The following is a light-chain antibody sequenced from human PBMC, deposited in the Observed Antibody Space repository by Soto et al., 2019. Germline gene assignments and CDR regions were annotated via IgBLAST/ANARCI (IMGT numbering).Light chain of an antibody. CDR3: SSYTSSSHYV. CDR1: SSDVGGYNY. J-gene: IGLJ1*01. CDR2: EVS. V-gene: IGLV2-14*01. Sequence: QSVLTQPASVSGSPGQSITISCTGTSSDVGGYNYVSWYQQHPGKAPKLMIYEVSNRPSGVSNRFSGSKSGNTASLTISGLQAEDEADYYCSSYTSSSHYVFGTGTMLTVL.